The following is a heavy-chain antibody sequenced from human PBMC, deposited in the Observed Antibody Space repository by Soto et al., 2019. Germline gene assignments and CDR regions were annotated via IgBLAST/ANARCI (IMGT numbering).Heavy chain of an antibody. CDR3: ARHPERIAQIGWFDP. Sequence: GGSLRLSCATSGFSFISNSMAWVRQSPGKGLEWVSSISSSSSYIYYADSVKGRFTISRDNAKNSLYLQMNSLRAEDTAVYYCARHPERIAQIGWFDPWGQGT. D-gene: IGHD6-13*01. V-gene: IGHV3-21*01. J-gene: IGHJ5*02. CDR1: GFSFISNS. CDR2: ISSSSSYI.